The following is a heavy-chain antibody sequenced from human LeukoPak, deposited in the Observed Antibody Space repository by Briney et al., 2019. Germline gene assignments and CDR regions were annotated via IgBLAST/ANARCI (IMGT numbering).Heavy chain of an antibody. CDR1: GGSISSSYYY. D-gene: IGHD5-18*01. CDR2: IYYSGST. V-gene: IGHV4-39*01. J-gene: IGHJ4*02. CDR3: ARLKGYSYGYGDY. Sequence: PSETLSLTCTVSGGSISSSYYYWGWIRQPPGKGLEWIGSIYYSGSTYYDPSLKSRVTISVDTSKSQFSLRLSSVTAADTAVYYCARLKGYSYGYGDYWGQGTLVTVSS.